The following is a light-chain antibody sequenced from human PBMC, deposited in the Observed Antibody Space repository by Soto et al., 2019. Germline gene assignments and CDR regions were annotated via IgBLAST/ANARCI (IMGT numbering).Light chain of an antibody. J-gene: IGLJ2*01. CDR1: SSDVGAYNF. CDR3: ISYTRSSTGV. Sequence: SVVTQPASVSGSPGQSITFTCTGTSSDVGAYNFVSWYQQHPGKAPKLMIYDVTTRPSGVSNRFSGSKSANTASLTISGLQAEDEADYYCISYTRSSTGVFGGGTKVTVL. CDR2: DVT. V-gene: IGLV2-14*01.